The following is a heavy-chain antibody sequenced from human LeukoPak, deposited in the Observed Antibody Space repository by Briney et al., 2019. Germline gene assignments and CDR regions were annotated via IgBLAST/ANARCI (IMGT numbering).Heavy chain of an antibody. D-gene: IGHD1/OR15-1a*01. V-gene: IGHV4-31*03. CDR3: ASNKARPDSVDY. CDR1: GGSISSGGYY. J-gene: IGHJ4*02. Sequence: TSETLSLTCTVSGGSISSGGYYWSWIRQHPGKGLEWIGYIYYGGSTYYNPSLKSRVTISVDTSKNQFSLRLSSVTAADTAVYYCASNKARPDSVDYWGQGTLVTVSS. CDR2: IYYGGST.